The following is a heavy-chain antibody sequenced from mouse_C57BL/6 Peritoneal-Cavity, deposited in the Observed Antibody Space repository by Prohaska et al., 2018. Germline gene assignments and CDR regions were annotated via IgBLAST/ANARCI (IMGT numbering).Heavy chain of an antibody. Sequence: LVKPRPGQGLQWLGYINPSRGYPKYNQKFKDKATLTADKSSSTAYMQLSSLTSEDSAVYYCARSDYGSSFAYWGQGTLVTVSA. J-gene: IGHJ3*01. CDR2: INPSRGYP. CDR3: ARSDYGSSFAY. V-gene: IGHV1-4*01. D-gene: IGHD1-1*01.